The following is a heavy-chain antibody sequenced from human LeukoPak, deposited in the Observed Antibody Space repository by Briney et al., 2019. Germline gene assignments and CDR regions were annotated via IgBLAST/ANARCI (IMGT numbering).Heavy chain of an antibody. V-gene: IGHV3-23*01. Sequence: GGSLRLSCEASRFSFSTYPMGWVRRAPGKGLEWVSATSGSGGSTYYADSVKGRFTISRDNSKNTLYLQMNSLRDEDSAAYYCARVYLERLTAGYFDHWGQGTWVTVSP. D-gene: IGHD2-8*01. J-gene: IGHJ4*02. CDR1: RFSFSTYP. CDR2: TSGSGGST. CDR3: ARVYLERLTAGYFDH.